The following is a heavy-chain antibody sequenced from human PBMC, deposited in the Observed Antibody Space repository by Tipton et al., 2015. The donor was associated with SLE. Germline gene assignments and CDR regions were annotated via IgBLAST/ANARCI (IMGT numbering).Heavy chain of an antibody. CDR1: GGSFSSGSYY. CDR3: ARYIAVAGTDYFDY. V-gene: IGHV4-61*01. Sequence: TLSLTCTVSGGSFSSGSYYWTWIRQPPGKGLEWIGDIHYSGSTNYNPSLKSRVTMSVDTSKNQFSLKLSSVTAADTAVYYCARYIAVAGTDYFDYWGQGTLVTVSS. CDR2: IHYSGST. J-gene: IGHJ4*02. D-gene: IGHD6-19*01.